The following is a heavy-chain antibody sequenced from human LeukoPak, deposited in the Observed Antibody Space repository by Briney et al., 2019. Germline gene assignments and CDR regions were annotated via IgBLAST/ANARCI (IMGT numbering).Heavy chain of an antibody. CDR2: IDHTGSI. J-gene: IGHJ4*02. CDR1: GYSISSGYY. V-gene: IGHV4-34*01. Sequence: SETLSLTCAVSGYSISSGYYWSWIRQPPGKGLEWIGEIDHTGSISYNPSLRSRVTISVDTFKNQFSLNLRSVTAADRAIYYCARGGYGPGSHYRYWGQGTLVTVSS. D-gene: IGHD3-10*01. CDR3: ARGGYGPGSHYRY.